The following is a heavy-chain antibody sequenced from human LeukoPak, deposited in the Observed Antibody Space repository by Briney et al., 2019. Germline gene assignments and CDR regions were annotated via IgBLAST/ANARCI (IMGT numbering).Heavy chain of an antibody. CDR2: INWNGGST. Sequence: GGSLSLSCAASGFTFDDYGMTWVRQVPGKGLEWVSGINWNGGSTGYADSVKGRFTISRDNAKNSLYLQMNSLRGEDTALYYCATEIWTSTSCLVFDYWGQGTLVTVSS. J-gene: IGHJ4*02. CDR1: GFTFDDYG. V-gene: IGHV3-20*04. D-gene: IGHD2-2*01. CDR3: ATEIWTSTSCLVFDY.